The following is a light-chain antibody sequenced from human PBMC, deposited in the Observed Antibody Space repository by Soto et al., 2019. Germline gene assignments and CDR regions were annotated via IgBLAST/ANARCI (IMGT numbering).Light chain of an antibody. CDR1: NIGSKS. CDR2: DDS. J-gene: IGLJ2*01. V-gene: IGLV3-21*02. CDR3: QLWDSSSDHHVV. Sequence: SYELTQPPSVSVAPGQTARITCGGGNIGSKSVHWYQQKPGQAPVLVVFDDSARPSGIAERFSGSNSGNTATLTITRVEAGDEADYYCQLWDSSSDHHVVFGGGTKLTVL.